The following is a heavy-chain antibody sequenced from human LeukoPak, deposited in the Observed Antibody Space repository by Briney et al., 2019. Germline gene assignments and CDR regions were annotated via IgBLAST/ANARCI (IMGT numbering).Heavy chain of an antibody. CDR3: ASPSKLVVSRGAFDI. J-gene: IGHJ3*02. D-gene: IGHD3-10*01. Sequence: PSETLSLTCAVYGMSFNDYYWSWIRQPPGKGLEWIGQINHSGSTKYNPSLKSRVTISVEPPKNQFSLNLISLTATDTAVYYCASPSKLVVSRGAFDIWGQGTMVTVSA. CDR1: GMSFNDYY. V-gene: IGHV4-34*01. CDR2: INHSGST.